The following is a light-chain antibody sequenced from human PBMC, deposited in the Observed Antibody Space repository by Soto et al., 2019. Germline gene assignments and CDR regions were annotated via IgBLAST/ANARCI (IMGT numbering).Light chain of an antibody. CDR3: QSYDNSLSAGV. Sequence: QSVLTQPPSVSGAPGQRVTISCTGSSSNIGAGYDVHWYQQLPETAPKLLIYDNNNRPSGVPDRFSGSKSGTSASLAITGLQAEDEADYYCQSYDNSLSAGVFGGGTQLTVL. CDR2: DNN. CDR1: SSNIGAGYD. V-gene: IGLV1-40*01. J-gene: IGLJ3*02.